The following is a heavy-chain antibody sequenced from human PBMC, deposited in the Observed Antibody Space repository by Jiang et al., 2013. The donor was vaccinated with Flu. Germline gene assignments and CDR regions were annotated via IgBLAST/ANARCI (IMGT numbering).Heavy chain of an antibody. D-gene: IGHD2-15*01. CDR1: GDSISNYY. J-gene: IGHJ4*02. V-gene: IGHV4-59*01. CDR2: VYYTGST. Sequence: SGSGLVKPSETLSLTCSVSGDSISNYYWNWIRQPPGKGLEWIAYVYYTGSTNYNPSLKSRVTVSVDTSKNQFSLKVNSVTAADTAVYYCARDACSGANCFLDYWGQGILVTVSS. CDR3: ARDACSGANCFLDY.